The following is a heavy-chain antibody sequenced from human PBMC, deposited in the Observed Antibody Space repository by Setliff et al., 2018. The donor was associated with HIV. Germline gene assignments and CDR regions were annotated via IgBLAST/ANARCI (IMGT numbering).Heavy chain of an antibody. V-gene: IGHV3-23*03. CDR2: IYTDDSNT. D-gene: IGHD3-9*01. Sequence: GGSLRLSCAASGFTFSSFAMTWVRQAPGKGLEWVSIIYTDDSNTYYAESVKGRFTSSRDNSKNTLYLQMNSLGAEDTAVYYCAKGPYYDILTGHFLFSYYFDYWGQGTLVTVSS. J-gene: IGHJ4*02. CDR1: GFTFSSFA. CDR3: AKGPYYDILTGHFLFSYYFDY.